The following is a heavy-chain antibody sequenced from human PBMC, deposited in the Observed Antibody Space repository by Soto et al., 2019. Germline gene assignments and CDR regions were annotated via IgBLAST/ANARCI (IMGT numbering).Heavy chain of an antibody. CDR1: GGTFRTSS. CDR2: IIAMFGAT. CDR3: ARDDLDDTDISAYYFDP. V-gene: IGHV1-69*01. J-gene: IGHJ4*02. Sequence: HVQLVQSGAEVKKPGSSVRVSCQASGGTFRTSSFSWVRQAPGQGLEWLGGIIAMFGATAYAPDFQGRLTIPAYESAHSVFMELGSLRPDDTAFYLYARDDLDDTDISAYYFDPWGQGSLVVVSS. D-gene: IGHD3-22*01.